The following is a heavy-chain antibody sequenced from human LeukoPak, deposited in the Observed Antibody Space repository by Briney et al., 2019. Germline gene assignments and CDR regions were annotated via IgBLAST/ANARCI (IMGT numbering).Heavy chain of an antibody. Sequence: GGSLRLSCAASGFTFSSYAMSWVRQAPGKGLEWVSTISPSGDTTYYADSVKGRFTISRDNSKNTLYLQVNSLRAEDTAVYYCAKDPSDTAMVKYFDYGGQGTLVSVSS. D-gene: IGHD5-18*01. CDR2: ISPSGDTT. V-gene: IGHV3-23*01. CDR1: GFTFSSYA. J-gene: IGHJ4*02. CDR3: AKDPSDTAMVKYFDY.